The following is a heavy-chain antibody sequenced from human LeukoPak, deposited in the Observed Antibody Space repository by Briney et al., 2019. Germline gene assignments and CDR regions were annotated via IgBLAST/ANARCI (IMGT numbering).Heavy chain of an antibody. CDR3: AKDPRGTYSGWYTGDAFDV. CDR1: GFTFSTYV. CDR2: ISGSGGTT. Sequence: GRSLRLSCAASGFTFSTYVMSWVRQAPGKGLEWVSAISGSGGTTYYADSVKGWFTISRDNSKNTVYLHLNNLRAEDTAIYFCAKDPRGTYSGWYTGDAFDVWGQGTMVTVSS. V-gene: IGHV3-23*01. D-gene: IGHD6-19*01. J-gene: IGHJ3*01.